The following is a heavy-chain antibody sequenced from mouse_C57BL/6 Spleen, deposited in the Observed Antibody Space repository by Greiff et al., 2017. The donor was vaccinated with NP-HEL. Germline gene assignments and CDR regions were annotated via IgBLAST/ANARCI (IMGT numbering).Heavy chain of an antibody. CDR1: GFTFSSYG. J-gene: IGHJ3*01. V-gene: IGHV5-6*02. CDR3: ARRRELGWFAY. Sequence: EVMLVESGGDLVKPGGSLKLSCAASGFTFSSYGMSWVRQTPDKRLEWVATISSGGSYTYYPDSVKGRFTISRDNAKNTLYLQMSSLKSEDTAMYYCARRRELGWFAYWGQGTLVTVSA. CDR2: ISSGGSYT. D-gene: IGHD4-1*01.